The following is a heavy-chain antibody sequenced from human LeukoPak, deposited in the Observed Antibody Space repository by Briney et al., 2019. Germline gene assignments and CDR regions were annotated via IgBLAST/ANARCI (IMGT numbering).Heavy chain of an antibody. CDR1: GGSISSYY. V-gene: IGHV4-59*08. D-gene: IGHD2-2*01. CDR3: ARQTIPFIVVVPAARGGAFDI. J-gene: IGHJ3*02. CDR2: IYYSGST. Sequence: SETLSLTCTVSGGSISSYYWSWIRQPPGKGLEWIGYIYYSGSTNYNPSLKSRVTISVDTSKNQFSLKLSSVTAADTAVYYCARQTIPFIVVVPAARGGAFDIWGQGTMVTASS.